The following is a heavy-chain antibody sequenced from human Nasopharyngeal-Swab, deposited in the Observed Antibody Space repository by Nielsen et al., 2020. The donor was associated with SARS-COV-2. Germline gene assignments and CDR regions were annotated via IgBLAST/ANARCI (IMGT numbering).Heavy chain of an antibody. J-gene: IGHJ4*02. CDR2: ISVYNADT. CDR1: GYSFRSYG. Sequence: ASVKVSCKASGYSFRSYGINWVRQAPGQGLEWMGWISVYNADTNYAEKFQGRVSMTTVTSTTTAFMELTSLRSDDTAVYYCARDVEEWLVVPSLSFDHWGQGTLVTVSS. CDR3: ARDVEEWLVVPSLSFDH. D-gene: IGHD5-18*01. V-gene: IGHV1-18*01.